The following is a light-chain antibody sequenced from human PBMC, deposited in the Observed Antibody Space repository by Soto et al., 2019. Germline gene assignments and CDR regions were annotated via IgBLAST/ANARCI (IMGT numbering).Light chain of an antibody. CDR3: TSYAGSNKLGV. V-gene: IGLV2-8*01. Sequence: QSALTQPPSASGSPGQSVTISCTGTSSDVGAYNYVSWYQQHPGKAPKLMIYEVSKRPSGVPDRVSGSKSGNTASLTVSGLQAEDEADYYCTSYAGSNKLGVFGTGTKVTVL. J-gene: IGLJ1*01. CDR2: EVS. CDR1: SSDVGAYNY.